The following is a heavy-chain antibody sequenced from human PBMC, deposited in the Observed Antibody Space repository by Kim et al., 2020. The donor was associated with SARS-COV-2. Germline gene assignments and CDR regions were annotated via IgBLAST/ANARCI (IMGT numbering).Heavy chain of an antibody. V-gene: IGHV4-34*01. CDR3: ARRLAALRV. J-gene: IGHJ4*02. D-gene: IGHD6-25*01. Sequence: SETLSLTCAVYGGSFSGYYWSWIRQPPGKGLEWIGEINHSGSTNYNPSLKSRVTISVDTSKNQFSLKLSSVTAADTAVYYCARRLAALRVWGQGTLGTV. CDR1: GGSFSGYY. CDR2: INHSGST.